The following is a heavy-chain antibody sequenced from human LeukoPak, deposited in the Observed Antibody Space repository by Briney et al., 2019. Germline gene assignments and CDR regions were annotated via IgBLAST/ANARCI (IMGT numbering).Heavy chain of an antibody. D-gene: IGHD3-9*01. V-gene: IGHV3-74*01. CDR1: GFTFSSYW. J-gene: IGHJ4*02. Sequence: GGSLRLSCAASGFTFSSYWMHWVRQAPGKGLVWVSHINSDGSSTSYADSVKGRFTISRDNAKNTLYLQMNSLRAEDTAVYYCARDYDILTGWDFDYWGQGTLVTVSS. CDR3: ARDYDILTGWDFDY. CDR2: INSDGSST.